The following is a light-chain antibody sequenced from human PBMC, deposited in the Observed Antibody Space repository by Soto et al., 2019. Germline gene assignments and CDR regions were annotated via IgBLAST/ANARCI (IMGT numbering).Light chain of an antibody. J-gene: IGKJ5*01. V-gene: IGKV1-17*01. CDR3: QQSYSTPSIT. CDR1: QGVSND. Sequence: DIQMTQSPSSLSASLGGRVTISCRASQGVSNDLAWYQKKPGKAPKGLIYTASSLHSGVPSRFSGIGSGTDFTLTTSSLQPEDFATYDGQQSYSTPSITFGQVTRLEIK. CDR2: TAS.